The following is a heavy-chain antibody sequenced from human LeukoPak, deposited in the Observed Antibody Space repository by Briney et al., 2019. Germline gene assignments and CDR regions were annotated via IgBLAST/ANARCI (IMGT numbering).Heavy chain of an antibody. Sequence: GASVKVSCKASGGTFSSYAISWVRQAPGQGLEWMGGIIPIFGTANYAQKFQGRVTITADESTSTAYMELSSVRSEDTAVYYCARGRRDGYNIDGAFDIWGQGTMVTVSS. J-gene: IGHJ3*02. CDR3: ARGRRDGYNIDGAFDI. CDR1: GGTFSSYA. D-gene: IGHD5-24*01. V-gene: IGHV1-69*13. CDR2: IIPIFGTA.